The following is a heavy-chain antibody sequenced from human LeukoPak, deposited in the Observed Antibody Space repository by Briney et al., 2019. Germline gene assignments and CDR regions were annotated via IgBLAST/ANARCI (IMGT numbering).Heavy chain of an antibody. V-gene: IGHV3-21*01. D-gene: IGHD3-10*01. CDR3: ASPYGSGSYYFDY. CDR2: ISSSGSYI. Sequence: GGSLRLSCAASGFTFSSYSMNWVRQAPGKGLEWVSSISSSGSYIYYADSVKGRFTISRDNAKNSLYLQMNSLRAEDTAVYYCASPYGSGSYYFDYWGQGTLVTVSS. J-gene: IGHJ4*02. CDR1: GFTFSSYS.